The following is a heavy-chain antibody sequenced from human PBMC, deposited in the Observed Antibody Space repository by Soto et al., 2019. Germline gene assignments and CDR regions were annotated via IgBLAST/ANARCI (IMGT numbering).Heavy chain of an antibody. V-gene: IGHV4-31*03. D-gene: IGHD1-26*01. Sequence: SETLSLTCTVSGGSISSGGYYWSWIRQHPGKGLEWIGYIYYSGSTYYNPSLKSRVTISVDTSKNQFSLKLSSVTAADTAVYDCARDSGSYYVLSAWGQGTLVTFSS. CDR3: ARDSGSYYVLSA. J-gene: IGHJ4*02. CDR1: GGSISSGGYY. CDR2: IYYSGST.